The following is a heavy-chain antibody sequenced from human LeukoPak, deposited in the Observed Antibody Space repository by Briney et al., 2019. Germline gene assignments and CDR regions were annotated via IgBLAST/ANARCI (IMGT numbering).Heavy chain of an antibody. CDR3: ARESSSSSRTNNYYYMDV. J-gene: IGHJ6*03. Sequence: PGGSLRLSCAASGFSFKDYNMHWVRQAPGKGLEWVAVITYDGGNKYYTDSVKGRFTISRDNSKSTLYLQMNSLRAEDTAVYYCARESSSSSRTNNYYYMDVWGKGTTVTVSS. CDR1: GFSFKDYN. D-gene: IGHD6-6*01. V-gene: IGHV3-30*03. CDR2: ITYDGGNK.